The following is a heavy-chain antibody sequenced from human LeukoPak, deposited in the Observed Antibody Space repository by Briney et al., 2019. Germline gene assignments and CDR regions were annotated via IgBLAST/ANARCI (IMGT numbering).Heavy chain of an antibody. CDR3: ARDGGYYSGDFDI. Sequence: ASVRVSCKASGYTFTSYAMHWVRQAPGQRLEWMGWINAGNGNTKYSQKFQGRVTITRDTSASTAYMELSSLRSEDTAVYYCARDGGYYSGDFDIWGQGTMVTVSS. J-gene: IGHJ3*02. CDR2: INAGNGNT. V-gene: IGHV1-3*01. D-gene: IGHD3-22*01. CDR1: GYTFTSYA.